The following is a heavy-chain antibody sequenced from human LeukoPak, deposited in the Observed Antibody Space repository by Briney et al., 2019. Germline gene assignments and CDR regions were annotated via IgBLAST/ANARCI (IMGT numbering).Heavy chain of an antibody. CDR3: AKGGGTGYSSSWFSN. D-gene: IGHD6-13*01. CDR2: ISYDESNK. J-gene: IGHJ4*02. CDR1: GFTFSSYG. Sequence: AGGSLRLSCAASGFTFSSYGMHWVRQAPGKGLEWVAVISYDESNKFYEDSVKGRFTISRDNSKNTLYLQMNSLRAEDTAVYYCAKGGGTGYSSSWFSNWGQGTLVTVSS. V-gene: IGHV3-30*18.